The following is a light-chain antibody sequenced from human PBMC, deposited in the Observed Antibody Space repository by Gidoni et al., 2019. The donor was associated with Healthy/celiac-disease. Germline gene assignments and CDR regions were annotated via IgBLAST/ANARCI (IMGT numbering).Light chain of an antibody. V-gene: IGKV3-20*01. CDR3: QQYGSSPWT. CDR2: GAS. J-gene: IGKJ1*01. CDR1: QSVSSSY. Sequence: EIVLTQSPGTLSLSPGERATLSCRASQSVSSSYLAWYQQKPGQAPRLLIYGASRRATGIPDRFSGSGSGTDFTLTISRLEPEDFAVYYCQQYGSSPWTFGQXTKVEIK.